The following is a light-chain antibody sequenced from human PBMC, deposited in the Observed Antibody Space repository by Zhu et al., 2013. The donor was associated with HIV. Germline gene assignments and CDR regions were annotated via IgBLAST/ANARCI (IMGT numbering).Light chain of an antibody. CDR2: AAS. V-gene: IGKV1-9*01. Sequence: DIQLTQSPSFLSASVGDRVIIACRASQDIGRYLAWYQQKSGKAPKLLIFAASTVQSGVPSRFSGSGSGTDFTLTISCLQSEDFATYYCQQYYGYPPTFGQGTKVEIK. CDR1: QDIGRY. CDR3: QQYYGYPPT. J-gene: IGKJ1*01.